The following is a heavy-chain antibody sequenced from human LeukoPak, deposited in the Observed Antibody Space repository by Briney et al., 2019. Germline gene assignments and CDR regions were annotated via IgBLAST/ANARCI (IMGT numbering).Heavy chain of an antibody. CDR2: IYHSGRT. CDR3: ASGFYNSSGFYAAFDI. V-gene: IGHV4-38-2*02. CDR1: GYSISSGYY. Sequence: SETLSLTCTVSGYSISSGYYWGWIRQPPGKGLEWIGSIYHSGRTFYNPSLKSRVTISVDTSKNQFSLKLTSVTAADTAVYYCASGFYNSSGFYAAFDIWGLGTLVTVSS. D-gene: IGHD3-22*01. J-gene: IGHJ3*02.